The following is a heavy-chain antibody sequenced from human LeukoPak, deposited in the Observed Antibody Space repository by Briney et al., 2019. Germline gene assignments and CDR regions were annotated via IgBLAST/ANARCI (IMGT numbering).Heavy chain of an antibody. Sequence: ASVKVSCKASGGTFSSYAISWVRQAPGQGLEWMGGIIPIFGTANYAQKFQGRVTITADESTSTAYMELSSLRSEDTAVYYCARASTTPTYYYDSSGYYYRLNAFDIWGQGTMVTVSS. CDR3: ARASTTPTYYYDSSGYYYRLNAFDI. CDR1: GGTFSSYA. V-gene: IGHV1-69*13. CDR2: IIPIFGTA. D-gene: IGHD3-22*01. J-gene: IGHJ3*02.